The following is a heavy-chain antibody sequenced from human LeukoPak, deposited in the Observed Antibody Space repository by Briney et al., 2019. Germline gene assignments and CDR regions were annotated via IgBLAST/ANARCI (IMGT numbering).Heavy chain of an antibody. D-gene: IGHD5-24*01. J-gene: IGHJ6*02. CDR3: ARDQRGYGMDV. Sequence: KFQGRVTITRDTSASTAYMELSSLRSEDTAVYYCARDQRGYGMDVWGQGTTVTVSS. V-gene: IGHV1-3*01.